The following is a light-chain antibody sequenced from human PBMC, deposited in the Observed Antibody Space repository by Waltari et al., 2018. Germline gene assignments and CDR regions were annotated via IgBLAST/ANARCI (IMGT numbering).Light chain of an antibody. J-gene: IGKJ2*01. CDR2: TAS. CDR1: QNITSH. Sequence: DVQMTPAPSPLSSSVGDRVTMTCQASQNITSHLNWFQQQPGKATKLLIHTASSLQSGVPSRFSGSGSGTHFTLTITSLQPEDFATYFCQQSYITPYTFGQGTKLEIK. V-gene: IGKV1-39*01. CDR3: QQSYITPYT.